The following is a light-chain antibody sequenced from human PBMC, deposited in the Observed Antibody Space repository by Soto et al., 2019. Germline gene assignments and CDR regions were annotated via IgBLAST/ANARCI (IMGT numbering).Light chain of an antibody. CDR3: QQYSSYPET. CDR2: EAS. V-gene: IGKV1-5*03. Sequence: DIQMTQSPSTLSASVGDRVTITCRASQSISSWLAWYQQKPGEAPNLLIYEASPLESAVPSRFSGSASGTEFTLTINSLQPDDFATYFCQQYSSYPETFGQGTKVEIK. CDR1: QSISSW. J-gene: IGKJ1*01.